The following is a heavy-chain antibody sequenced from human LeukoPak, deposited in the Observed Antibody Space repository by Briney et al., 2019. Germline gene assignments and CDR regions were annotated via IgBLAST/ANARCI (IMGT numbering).Heavy chain of an antibody. J-gene: IGHJ3*02. CDR2: ISAYNGNT. CDR3: ARDLDRMDAFDI. Sequence: GASVTVSFKSSGYTFTSYGISGVRQAPGQGREGMGWISAYNGNTNYAQKLQGRVNMTTDKDTNTAYMELRSLRSDDTAVYYCARDLDRMDAFDIWGQGTMVTVSS. D-gene: IGHD1-14*01. V-gene: IGHV1-18*01. CDR1: GYTFTSYG.